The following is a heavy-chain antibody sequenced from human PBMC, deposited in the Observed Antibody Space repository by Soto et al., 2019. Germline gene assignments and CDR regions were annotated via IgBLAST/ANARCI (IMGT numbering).Heavy chain of an antibody. CDR2: IYYSGST. V-gene: IGHV4-39*01. CDR3: ARIAAAAYYFDY. J-gene: IGHJ4*02. Sequence: SETLSLTCTVSGGSISSSSYYWGWIRRPPGKGLEWIGSIYYSGSTYYNPSLKSRVTISVDTSKNQFSLKLSSVTAADTAVYYCARIAAAAYYFDYWGQGTLVTVSS. CDR1: GGSISSSSYY. D-gene: IGHD6-13*01.